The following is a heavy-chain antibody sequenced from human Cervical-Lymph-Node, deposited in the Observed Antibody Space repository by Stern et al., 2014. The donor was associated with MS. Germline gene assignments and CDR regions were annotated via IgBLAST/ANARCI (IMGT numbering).Heavy chain of an antibody. CDR1: GASISSTSFY. V-gene: IGHV4-39*02. J-gene: IGHJ5*02. CDR3: ARDVAFGSSSGRFDP. D-gene: IGHD3-10*01. CDR2: IYYSGNT. Sequence: QVQLQESGPGLVKPSETLSLTCSVYGASISSTSFYWGWIRQSPGKGLEWIGSIYYSGNTYYNPSLKSRAAISAYTSTNQSSLKLNSVTAADTAVYYCARDVAFGSSSGRFDPWGQGTLVTVSS.